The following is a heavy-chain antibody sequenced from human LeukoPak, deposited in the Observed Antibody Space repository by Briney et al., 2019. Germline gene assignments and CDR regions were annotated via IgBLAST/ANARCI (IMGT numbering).Heavy chain of an antibody. CDR1: GFTFSSTA. CDR3: AKGGTKLYYYYMDV. Sequence: GGSLRLSCAASGFTFSSTAMSWVRQAPGKGLEWVSAISASSVTTHYADSVKGRFTISRDDSKNTLYLQMNSLRAEDTAVYYCAKGGTKLYYYYMDVWGKGTTLTVSS. D-gene: IGHD1-1*01. CDR2: ISASSVTT. V-gene: IGHV3-23*01. J-gene: IGHJ6*03.